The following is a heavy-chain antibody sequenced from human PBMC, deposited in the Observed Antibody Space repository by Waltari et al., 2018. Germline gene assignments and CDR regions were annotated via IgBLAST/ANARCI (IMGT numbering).Heavy chain of an antibody. CDR1: GFTFNTYT. CDR2: ISSTSSYI. Sequence: EVQLVESGGGLVKPGGSLRLSCAASGFTFNTYTMTCVPQAPGKGLGWVSSISSTSSYIYYADSVKGRFTISRDNAKNSLYLQMNSLRGEDTAVYYCAKDRISTSYYYYYHMDVWGQGTTVTVSS. D-gene: IGHD3-16*01. V-gene: IGHV3-21*01. CDR3: AKDRISTSYYYYYHMDV. J-gene: IGHJ6*02.